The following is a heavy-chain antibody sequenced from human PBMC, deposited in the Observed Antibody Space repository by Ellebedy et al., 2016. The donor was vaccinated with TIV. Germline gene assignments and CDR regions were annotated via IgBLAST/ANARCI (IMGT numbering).Heavy chain of an antibody. Sequence: MPSETLSLTCTVSYDSISRYYWSWIRQPPGKGLEWIGYIYYSGSTNYNPSLKSRVTISVDTSKNQFSLKLSPVTAADTAVYYCARGSGYSGSDDFDYWGQGTLVTVSS. D-gene: IGHD1-26*01. CDR1: YDSISRYY. V-gene: IGHV4-59*01. CDR2: IYYSGST. CDR3: ARGSGYSGSDDFDY. J-gene: IGHJ4*02.